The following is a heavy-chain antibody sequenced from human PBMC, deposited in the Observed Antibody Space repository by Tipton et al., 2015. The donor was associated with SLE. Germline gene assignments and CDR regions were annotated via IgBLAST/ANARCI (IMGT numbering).Heavy chain of an antibody. V-gene: IGHV4-59*11. CDR3: ARDSPFPTVAGV. CDR2: IYHSGDT. CDR1: GGSISSHH. Sequence: TLSLTCTVSGGSISSHHWSWIRQPPGQGVQWLGYIYHSGDTNYNPSLKSRVSISIDTSKNQFSLKLSSVTAADTAVYYCARDSPFPTVAGVWGKGTTVTVSS. D-gene: IGHD4-23*01. J-gene: IGHJ6*04.